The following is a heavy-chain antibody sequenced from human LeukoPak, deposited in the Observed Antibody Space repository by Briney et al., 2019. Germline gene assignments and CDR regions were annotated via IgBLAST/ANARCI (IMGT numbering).Heavy chain of an antibody. CDR1: GGTFSSYA. Sequence: SVNVSCKASGGTFSSYATSWVRQAPGQGLEWMGGIIPIFGTANYAQKFQGRVTITADESTSTAYMELSSLRSEDTAVYCCARGFVEMANDGDFDIWGQGTMVTVSS. V-gene: IGHV1-69*13. J-gene: IGHJ3*02. CDR3: ARGFVEMANDGDFDI. D-gene: IGHD5-24*01. CDR2: IIPIFGTA.